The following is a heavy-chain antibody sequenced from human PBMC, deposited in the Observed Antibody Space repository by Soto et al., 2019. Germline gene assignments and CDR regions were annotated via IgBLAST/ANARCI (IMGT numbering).Heavy chain of an antibody. V-gene: IGHV1-8*01. D-gene: IGHD4-4*01. CDR1: GYTFTNYD. J-gene: IGHJ2*01. CDR3: ARRTVAYWYFDV. CDR2: MNTNRDNT. Sequence: QVQLVQSGAEVKEPGASVRVSCEASGYTFTNYDINWVRQAPGQRLEWMGWMNTNRDNTGYAQKFQGRVTMTRDTSISTAYMELSSLTFEVTAVYYCARRTVAYWYFDVWGRGTLVTVSS.